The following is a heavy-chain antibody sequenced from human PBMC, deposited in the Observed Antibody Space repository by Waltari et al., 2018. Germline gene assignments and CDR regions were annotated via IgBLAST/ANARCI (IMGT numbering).Heavy chain of an antibody. CDR1: GFSLRAYW. CDR3: ARGSTGYVRVWDC. J-gene: IGHJ4*02. D-gene: IGHD2-2*01. CDR2: IKYDGSAT. Sequence: EVQLMESGGGLVQPGGSLRLSCAAPGFSLRAYWMTWVRQAPGKGLEWVANIKYDGSATYHVDSVNGRFTISRDNAKNSLYLQMNDVSAEDTAIYYCARGSTGYVRVWDCWGQGTVVTVSS. V-gene: IGHV3-7*03.